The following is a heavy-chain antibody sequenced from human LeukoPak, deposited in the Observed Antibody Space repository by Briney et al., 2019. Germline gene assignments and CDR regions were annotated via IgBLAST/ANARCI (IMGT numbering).Heavy chain of an antibody. J-gene: IGHJ4*02. V-gene: IGHV3-23*01. CDR2: ISGSGGST. Sequence: GSLRLSCAASGFTFSSYAMSWVRQAPGKGLEWVSAISGSGGSTYYADSVKGRFTISRDNSKNTLYLQMNSLRAEDTAVYYCARPHVDTALPNYWGQGTLVTVSS. CDR3: ARPHVDTALPNY. CDR1: GFTFSSYA. D-gene: IGHD5-18*01.